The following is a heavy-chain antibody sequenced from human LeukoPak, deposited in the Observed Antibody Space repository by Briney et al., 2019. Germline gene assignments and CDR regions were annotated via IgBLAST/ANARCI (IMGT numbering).Heavy chain of an antibody. CDR1: GYSFTSYW. CDR2: IIPILGIA. CDR3: ASPYCGGDCYRGAFEY. Sequence: KISCKGSGYSFTSYWISWVRQAPGQGLEWMRRIIPILGIANYAQKFQGRVTITADKSTSTAYMELSSLRSEDTAVYYCASPYCGGDCYRGAFEYWGQGTLVTVSS. J-gene: IGHJ4*02. V-gene: IGHV1-69*02. D-gene: IGHD2-21*02.